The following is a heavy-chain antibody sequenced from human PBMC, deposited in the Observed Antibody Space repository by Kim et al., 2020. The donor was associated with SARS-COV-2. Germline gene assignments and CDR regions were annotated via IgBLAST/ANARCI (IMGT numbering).Heavy chain of an antibody. D-gene: IGHD6-19*01. J-gene: IGHJ4*02. CDR2: IMSDGTST. CDR1: GFTFSSYW. V-gene: IGHV3-74*01. Sequence: GGSLRLSCAASGFTFSSYWMHWVRQAPGKGLVWVSHIMSDGTSTTYADSVKGRFTISRDNAKNTLYLQMNSLRAEDTAVYYCARSSFPYYFDYWGQGALVTVSS. CDR3: ARSSFPYYFDY.